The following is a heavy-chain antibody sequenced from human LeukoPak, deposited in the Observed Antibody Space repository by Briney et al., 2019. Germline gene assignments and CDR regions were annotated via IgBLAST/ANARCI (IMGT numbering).Heavy chain of an antibody. CDR3: ARAPDPYYYYYYMDV. CDR1: GGTFSSYA. CDR2: IIPIFGTA. Sequence: SVKVSCKASGGTFSSYAISWVRQAPGQGLEWMGGIIPIFGTASYAQKFQGRVTITTDESTCTAYMELSSLRSEDTAVYYCARAPDPYYYYYYMDVWGKGTTVTVSS. V-gene: IGHV1-69*05. J-gene: IGHJ6*03.